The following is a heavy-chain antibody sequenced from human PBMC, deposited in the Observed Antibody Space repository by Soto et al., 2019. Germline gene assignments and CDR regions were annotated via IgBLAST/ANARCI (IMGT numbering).Heavy chain of an antibody. Sequence: EGQLLQSGGGLVQPGESLRLSCAASGFTFSSSGMSWVRQAPGKGLEWGSSISIRGDYRYYADSVKGRFTISRDNSKNTLYLQMSSMTAEDPALYYCANHGGFDFWGQGTMVAVSS. CDR1: GFTFSSSG. J-gene: IGHJ3*01. CDR3: ANHGGFDF. V-gene: IGHV3-23*01. D-gene: IGHD4-17*01. CDR2: ISIRGDYR.